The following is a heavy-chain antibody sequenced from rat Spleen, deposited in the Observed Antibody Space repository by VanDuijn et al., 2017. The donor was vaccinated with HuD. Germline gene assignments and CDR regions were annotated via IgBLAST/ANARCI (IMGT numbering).Heavy chain of an antibody. CDR2: IWIDGNT. Sequence: QVQLKESGPGLVQPSQTLSLTCTVSGFSLTSYHISWVRQPPGKGLEWLGVIWIDGNTGYTSFLKSRLSISRDTSRSQVFLKMNSLRSEDTATYYCTTVLQGHGFAYWGQGTLVTVSS. D-gene: IGHD1-1*01. CDR3: TTVLQGHGFAY. J-gene: IGHJ3*01. V-gene: IGHV2-43*01. CDR1: GFSLTSYH.